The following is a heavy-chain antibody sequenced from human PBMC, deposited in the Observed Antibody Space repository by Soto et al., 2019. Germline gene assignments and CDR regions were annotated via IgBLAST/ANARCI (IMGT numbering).Heavy chain of an antibody. D-gene: IGHD2-2*01. V-gene: IGHV3-15*01. CDR3: ATVYCATTSCYAPFDY. CDR2: IKTNSDGGTV. J-gene: IGHJ4*02. CDR1: GFTFSNAW. Sequence: GGSLRLSCAASGFTFSNAWMSWVRQAPGKGLEWIGRIKTNSDGGTVDYASPVKGRFTISRDDSRSMLYLDLNSLKTEDTGVYFCATVYCATTSCYAPFDYWGKGTLVTVSS.